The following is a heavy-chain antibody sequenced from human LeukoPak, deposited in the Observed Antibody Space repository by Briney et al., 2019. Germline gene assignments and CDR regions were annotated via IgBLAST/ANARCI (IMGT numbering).Heavy chain of an antibody. V-gene: IGHV4-59*01. D-gene: IGHD3-22*01. CDR2: IYYSGST. Sequence: SETLSLTCTVSGGSISSYYWSWIRQPPGKGLEWIGYIYYSGSTNYNPSLKSRVTISVDTSKNQFSLKLSSVTAADTAVYYCARDYCDSSGYYLGWFDPWGQGTLVTVSS. CDR1: GGSISSYY. CDR3: ARDYCDSSGYYLGWFDP. J-gene: IGHJ5*02.